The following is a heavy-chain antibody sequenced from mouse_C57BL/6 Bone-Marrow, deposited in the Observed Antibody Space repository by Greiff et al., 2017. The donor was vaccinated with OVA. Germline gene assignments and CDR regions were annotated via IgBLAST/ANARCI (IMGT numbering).Heavy chain of an antibody. Sequence: VQLQQPGAELVKPGASVKLSCKASGYTFTSYWMQWVKQRPGQGLEWIGEIDPSDSYTNYNPKFKGKATLTVDTSSRTAYLQLSSLTSEDSAVYYCARDFEGYFDVWGTGTTVTVSS. CDR1: GYTFTSYW. CDR2: IDPSDSYT. V-gene: IGHV1-50*01. CDR3: ARDFEGYFDV. J-gene: IGHJ1*03.